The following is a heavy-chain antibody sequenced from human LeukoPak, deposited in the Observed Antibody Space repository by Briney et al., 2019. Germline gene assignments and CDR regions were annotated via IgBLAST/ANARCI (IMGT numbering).Heavy chain of an antibody. D-gene: IGHD6-19*01. V-gene: IGHV3-53*01. CDR1: GFTVSNSY. CDR3: ARARSGWYFSYYYYYMDV. CDR2: IYSGGST. Sequence: GGSLRLSCAASGFTVSNSYMSWVRQAPGKGLEWVSVIYSGGSTYYADSVQGRFTISRDNSKNTLYLQMSSLRAEDTAVYYCARARSGWYFSYYYYYMDVWGKGTTATISS. J-gene: IGHJ6*03.